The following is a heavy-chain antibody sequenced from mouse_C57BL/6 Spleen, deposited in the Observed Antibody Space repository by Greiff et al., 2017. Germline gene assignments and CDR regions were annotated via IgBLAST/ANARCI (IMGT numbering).Heavy chain of an antibody. Sequence: EVMLVESGPELVKPGASVKISCKASGYTFTDYYMNWVKQSHGKSLEWIGDINPNNGGTSYNQKFKGKATLTVDKSSSTAYMELRSLTSEDSAVYYCYSNYDYWGQGTTLTVSS. CDR3: YSNYDY. CDR1: GYTFTDYY. CDR2: INPNNGGT. V-gene: IGHV1-26*01. J-gene: IGHJ2*01. D-gene: IGHD2-5*01.